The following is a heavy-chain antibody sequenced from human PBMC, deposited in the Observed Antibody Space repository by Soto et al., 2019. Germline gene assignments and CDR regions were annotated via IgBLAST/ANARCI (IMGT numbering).Heavy chain of an antibody. V-gene: IGHV4-39*01. Sequence: PSESLSLTCTVSGGSISSSSYYWGWIRQPPGKGLEWIGSIYYSGSTYYNPSLKSRVTISVDTSKNQFSLKLSSVTAADTAVYYCARGPRFLEWLSDYWGQGTLVT. CDR3: ARGPRFLEWLSDY. D-gene: IGHD3-3*01. J-gene: IGHJ4*02. CDR2: IYYSGST. CDR1: GGSISSSSYY.